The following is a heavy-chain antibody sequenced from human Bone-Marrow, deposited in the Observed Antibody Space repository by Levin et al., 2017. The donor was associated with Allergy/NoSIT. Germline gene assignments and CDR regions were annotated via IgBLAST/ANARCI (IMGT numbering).Heavy chain of an antibody. CDR3: ASRVTISGVGYYFNY. J-gene: IGHJ4*02. V-gene: IGHV3-48*03. CDR1: GFSFSNFN. CDR2: ISSSGNSR. D-gene: IGHD3-3*02. Sequence: LSLTCAASGFSFSNFNMNWVRQAPGKGLEWISAISSSGNSRYYADSVKGRFTVSRDNVWNSLSLQMNSLRAEDTALYYCASRVTISGVGYYFNYWGQGGPVTVSS.